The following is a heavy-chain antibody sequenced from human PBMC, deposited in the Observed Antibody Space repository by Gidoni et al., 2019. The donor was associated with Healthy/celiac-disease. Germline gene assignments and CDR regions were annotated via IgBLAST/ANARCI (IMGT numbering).Heavy chain of an antibody. D-gene: IGHD3-10*01. CDR1: GFTFSSYS. CDR2: ISSSSSTI. Sequence: EVQLVESGGGLVQPGGSLRLSCAASGFTFSSYSMNWVRQAPGKGLEWVSYISSSSSTIYYADSVKGRFTISRDNAKNSLYLQMNSLRAEDTAVYYCARGSDFDAFDIWGQGTMVTVSS. CDR3: ARGSDFDAFDI. J-gene: IGHJ3*02. V-gene: IGHV3-48*01.